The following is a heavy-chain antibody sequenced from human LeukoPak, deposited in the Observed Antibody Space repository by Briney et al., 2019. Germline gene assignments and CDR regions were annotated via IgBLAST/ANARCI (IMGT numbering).Heavy chain of an antibody. D-gene: IGHD4-17*01. Sequence: SQTLSLTCTVSGDSISSGDYYWSWIRQPAGKGLEWIGRISSSGSTNYNPSLKSRVTISVDTSKNQFSLKLSSVTAADTAVYYCANSVAGDDGAFDIWGQGTMVTVSS. CDR1: GDSISSGDYY. V-gene: IGHV4-61*02. CDR2: ISSSGST. CDR3: ANSVAGDDGAFDI. J-gene: IGHJ3*02.